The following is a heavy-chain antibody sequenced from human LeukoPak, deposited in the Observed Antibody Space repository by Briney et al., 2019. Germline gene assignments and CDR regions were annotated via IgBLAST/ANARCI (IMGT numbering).Heavy chain of an antibody. V-gene: IGHV4-31*03. D-gene: IGHD2-2*01. CDR3: ARDLSCSSTSCSSGMDV. CDR1: GDSISSGGYY. CDR2: IYYSGST. J-gene: IGHJ6*02. Sequence: SETLSLTCTVSGDSISSGGYYWRWIRQHPGKGLEWIGYIYYSGSTYYNPSLKSRVTISVDTSKNQFSLKLSSVTAADTAVYYCARDLSCSSTSCSSGMDVWGQGTTVTVSS.